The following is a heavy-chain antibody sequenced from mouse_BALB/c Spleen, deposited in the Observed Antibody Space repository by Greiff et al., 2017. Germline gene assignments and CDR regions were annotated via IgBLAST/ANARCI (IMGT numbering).Heavy chain of an antibody. D-gene: IGHD2-14*01. Sequence: EVKLVESGGGLVQPGGSRKLSCAASGFTFSSFGMHWVRQAPEKGLEWVAYISSGSSTIYYADTVKGRFTISRDNPKNTLFLQMTSLRSEDTAMYYCARSEYRYLYFDYWGQGTTLTVSS. J-gene: IGHJ2*01. CDR3: ARSEYRYLYFDY. V-gene: IGHV5-17*02. CDR2: ISSGSSTI. CDR1: GFTFSSFG.